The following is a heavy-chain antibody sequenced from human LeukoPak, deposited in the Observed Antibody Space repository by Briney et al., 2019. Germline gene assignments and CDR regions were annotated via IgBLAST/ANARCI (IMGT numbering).Heavy chain of an antibody. D-gene: IGHD2-2*01. V-gene: IGHV1-18*01. CDR3: ARDHCVSSGCYEDYYYGMGV. CDR1: GYTFTSYG. J-gene: IGHJ6*02. CDR2: ISGYNGNT. Sequence: ASVKVSCKASGYTFTSYGISWVRQAPGQGLEWMGWISGYNGNTKYAQKLQGRVTMTTDTSTSTAYMELSRLRSDDTAVYFCARDHCVSSGCYEDYYYGMGVWGRGTTVTVSS.